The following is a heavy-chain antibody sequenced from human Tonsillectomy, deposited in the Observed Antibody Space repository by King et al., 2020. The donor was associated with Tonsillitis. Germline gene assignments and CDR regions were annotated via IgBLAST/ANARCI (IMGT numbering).Heavy chain of an antibody. D-gene: IGHD6-19*01. V-gene: IGHV3-23*04. CDR3: AKGAPGIAVAGSGAFDY. CDR1: GFTFSSYA. Sequence: VQLVESGGDLVQPGGSLRLSCAASGFTFSSYAMSWVRQAPGEGLEWVSTISGSGGSTFYADSVKGRFTISRDNSKITLYLQMNSLRAEHTAVYYCAKGAPGIAVAGSGAFDYWGQGTLVTVSS. J-gene: IGHJ4*02. CDR2: ISGSGGST.